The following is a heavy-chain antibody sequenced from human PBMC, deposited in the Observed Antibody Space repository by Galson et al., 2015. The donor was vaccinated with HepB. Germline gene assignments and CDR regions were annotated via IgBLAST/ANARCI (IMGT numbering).Heavy chain of an antibody. CDR1: GFTFDDYA. D-gene: IGHD3-22*01. J-gene: IGHJ2*01. CDR3: ARDRAKGSGYYSNYWYFDL. V-gene: IGHV3-9*01. CDR2: ISWNSGSI. Sequence: SLRLSCAASGFTFDDYAMHWVRQAPGKGLEWVSGISWNSGSIGYADSVKGRFTISRDNAKNSLYLQMNSLRAEDTALYYCARDRAKGSGYYSNYWYFDLWGRGTLVTVSS.